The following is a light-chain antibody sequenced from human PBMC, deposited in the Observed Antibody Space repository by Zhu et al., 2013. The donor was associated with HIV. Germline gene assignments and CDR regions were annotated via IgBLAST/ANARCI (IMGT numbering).Light chain of an antibody. CDR2: KDR. CDR3: QSADRSGTYV. V-gene: IGLV3-25*03. J-gene: IGLJ1*01. CDR1: ALAKQY. Sequence: SYELTQPPSVSVSPGQTARITCSGDALAKQYAYWYQQRPGQSPVLVIYKDRERPSGIPERFSGSSSGTTVMLTISGVQAEDEADYYCQSADRSGTYVFGTGTRVNVL.